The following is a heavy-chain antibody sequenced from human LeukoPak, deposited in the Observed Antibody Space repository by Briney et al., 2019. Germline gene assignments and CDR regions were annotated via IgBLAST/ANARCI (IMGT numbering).Heavy chain of an antibody. Sequence: SETLSLTCAVYGGSFSGYYWSWIRQPPGKGLEWIGEINHSGSTNYNPSLKSRVTVSVDTSKNQFSLKLSSVTAADTAVYYCARGSSGYYSLYYFDYWGQGTLVTVSS. CDR2: INHSGST. D-gene: IGHD3-22*01. CDR3: ARGSSGYYSLYYFDY. CDR1: GGSFSGYY. J-gene: IGHJ4*02. V-gene: IGHV4-34*01.